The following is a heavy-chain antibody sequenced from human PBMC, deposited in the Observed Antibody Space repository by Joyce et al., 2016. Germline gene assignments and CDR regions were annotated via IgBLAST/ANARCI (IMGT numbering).Heavy chain of an antibody. D-gene: IGHD3-3*01. V-gene: IGHV5-10-1*03. CDR2: MDPSDSYT. J-gene: IGHJ4*02. CDR1: GYNFLTCY. Sequence: EVQLVQSGAEVKKPGESLRISCKGSGYNFLTCYITWVRQMPGKGLEWMGRMDPSDSYTNYSPSFQGHVSISVDTSITTAYLQWNSLKASDTAMYYCARHAFLGDNPEDYWDQGTLVTVSS. CDR3: ARHAFLGDNPEDY.